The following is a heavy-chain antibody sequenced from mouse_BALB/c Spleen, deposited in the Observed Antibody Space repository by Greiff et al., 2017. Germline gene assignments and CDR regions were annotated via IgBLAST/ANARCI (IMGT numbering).Heavy chain of an antibody. CDR2: IYPGDGST. Sequence: VQLQQSGPELVKPGASVKMSCKASGYTFTSYYIHWVKQRPGQGLEWIGWIYPGDGSTKYNEKFKGKTTLTADKSSSTAYMLLSSLTSEDSAIYFCARGAYYGNYDYYAMDYWGQGTSVTVSS. V-gene: IGHV1S56*01. CDR1: GYTFTSYY. J-gene: IGHJ4*01. D-gene: IGHD2-10*01. CDR3: ARGAYYGNYDYYAMDY.